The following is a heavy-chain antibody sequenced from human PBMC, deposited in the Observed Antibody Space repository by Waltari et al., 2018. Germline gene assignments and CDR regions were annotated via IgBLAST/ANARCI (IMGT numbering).Heavy chain of an antibody. D-gene: IGHD6-19*01. Sequence: EQLVESGGGLAQPGESLRLSCAASGFTFSRYWMAWVRQDPGKGLVWVSRINRDGSSTTYADSVKGRFTISRDNAKNTLYVQMNRLRAEDTAVYYCARVATKTYSSPVPGRPYYYGMDVWGQGTTVTVSS. CDR2: INRDGSST. CDR1: GFTFSRYW. J-gene: IGHJ6*02. CDR3: ARVATKTYSSPVPGRPYYYGMDV. V-gene: IGHV3-74*01.